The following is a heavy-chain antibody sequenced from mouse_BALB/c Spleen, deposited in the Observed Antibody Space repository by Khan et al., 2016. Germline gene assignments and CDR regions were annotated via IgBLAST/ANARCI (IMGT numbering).Heavy chain of an antibody. CDR2: INTYSGES. D-gene: IGHD1-1*01. V-gene: IGHV9-3-1*01. CDR3: ARYPYYYGSSSYVHV. CDR1: GYTFTNYG. Sequence: QIQLVQSGPELKKPGKTVKISCKASGYTFTNYGMNWVKQAPGKGLKWMGWINTYSGESTYADDFKGRFAFSLETSANTAYLQINNLKNEDTATXVCARYPYYYGSSSYVHVWGAVTTFTVSS. J-gene: IGHJ1*01.